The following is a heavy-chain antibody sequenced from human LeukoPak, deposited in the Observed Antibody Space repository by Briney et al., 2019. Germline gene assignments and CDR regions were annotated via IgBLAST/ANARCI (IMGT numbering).Heavy chain of an antibody. CDR3: AKDRWGYFWSGPGYYFDY. J-gene: IGHJ4*02. CDR1: GFTFSSYA. D-gene: IGHD3-3*01. CDR2: ISGSGGST. Sequence: SGGSLRLSCAASGFTFSSYAMSWVRQAPGKGLEWVSAISGSGGSTYYADSVKGRFTISRDNSKNTLYLQMNSLRAEDTAVYYCAKDRWGYFWSGPGYYFDYWGQGTLVTVSS. V-gene: IGHV3-23*01.